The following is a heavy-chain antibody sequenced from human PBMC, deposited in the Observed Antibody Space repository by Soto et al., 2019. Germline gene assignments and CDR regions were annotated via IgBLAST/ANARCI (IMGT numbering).Heavy chain of an antibody. CDR3: VGSSGYYAPDAFDI. D-gene: IGHD3-22*01. J-gene: IGHJ3*02. CDR2: INSDGSST. Sequence: GVLRLSCAASGFTFSSYWMHWVRQAPGKGLVWVSRINSDGSSTSYADSVKGRFTISRDNAKNTLYLQMNSLRAEDTAVYYCVGSSGYYAPDAFDIWGQGTMVTVSS. V-gene: IGHV3-74*01. CDR1: GFTFSSYW.